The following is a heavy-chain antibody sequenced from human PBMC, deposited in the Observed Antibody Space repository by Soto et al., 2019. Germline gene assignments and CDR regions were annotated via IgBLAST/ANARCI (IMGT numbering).Heavy chain of an antibody. CDR2: IDPSDSYT. CDR3: ASGGYGSGSYYEPQYNWFDP. Sequence: GESLKISCKGSRYSFTSYWISWVRQMPGKGLEWMGKIDPSDSYTNYSPSFQGHVTISADKSISTAYLQWSSLKASDTAMYYCASGGYGSGSYYEPQYNWFDPWGQGTLVTVSS. D-gene: IGHD3-10*01. J-gene: IGHJ5*02. V-gene: IGHV5-10-1*01. CDR1: RYSFTSYW.